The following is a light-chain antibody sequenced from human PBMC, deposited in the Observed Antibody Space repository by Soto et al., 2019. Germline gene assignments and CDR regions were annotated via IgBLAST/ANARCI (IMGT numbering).Light chain of an antibody. CDR2: GNT. J-gene: IGLJ3*02. CDR1: RFNIGAYT. CDR3: QSYDTSLSGSWV. V-gene: IGLV1-44*01. Sequence: QSVLTQPPSASGTPGQRVTISCSGSRFNIGAYTLSWYLHLPGTAPKLLIFGNTHRPSGVPDRFSGSKSGTSASLAITGLQPDDEADYYCQSYDTSLSGSWVFGGGTKLTVL.